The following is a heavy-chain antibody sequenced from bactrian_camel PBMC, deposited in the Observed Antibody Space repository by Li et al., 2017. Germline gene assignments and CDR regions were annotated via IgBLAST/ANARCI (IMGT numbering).Heavy chain of an antibody. V-gene: IGHV3S25*01. Sequence: QLVESGGGLVQPGGSLRLSCAASGSAFSGYRMYWVRQAPGKGLEWVSAINSGGGSTYYADSVKGRFTLSRDMSKNTMYLQMNNLKPEDTAVYYCGINLEVTPGQGTQVTVS. CDR2: INSGGGST. CDR1: GSAFSGYR. J-gene: IGHJ4*01.